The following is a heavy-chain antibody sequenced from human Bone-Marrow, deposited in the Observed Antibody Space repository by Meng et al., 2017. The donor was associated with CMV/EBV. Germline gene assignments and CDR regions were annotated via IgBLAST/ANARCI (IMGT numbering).Heavy chain of an antibody. D-gene: IGHD2-8*01. V-gene: IGHV3-7*01. J-gene: IGHJ6*02. CDR1: GFTFSSYW. CDR3: AKDSSRSTWCGPDDYSGMDI. CDR2: IKQDGSEK. Sequence: GESLKISCAASGFTFSSYWMSWVRQAPGKGLEWVANIKQDGSEKYYVDSVKGRFTISRDNAKNSLYLQMNSLRAEDTAVYYCAKDSSRSTWCGPDDYSGMDIWGPGTTVTVSS.